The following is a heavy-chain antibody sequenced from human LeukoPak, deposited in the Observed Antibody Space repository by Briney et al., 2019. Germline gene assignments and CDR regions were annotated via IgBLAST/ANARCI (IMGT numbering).Heavy chain of an antibody. CDR2: ISAYNGNT. V-gene: IGHV1-18*01. CDR3: ARDLKRDDILTGYSSPRHFDY. Sequence: GASVKVSCKASGYTFTSYGISWVRQAPGQGLEWMGWISAYNGNTNYAQKLQGRVTMTTDTSTSTAYMELRSLRSDDTAVYYCARDLKRDDILTGYSSPRHFDYWGQGTLVPVSS. J-gene: IGHJ4*02. D-gene: IGHD3-9*01. CDR1: GYTFTSYG.